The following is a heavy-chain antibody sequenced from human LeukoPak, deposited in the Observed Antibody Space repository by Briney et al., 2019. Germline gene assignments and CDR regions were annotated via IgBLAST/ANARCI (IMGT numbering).Heavy chain of an antibody. J-gene: IGHJ4*02. Sequence: GGSLRLSCAASGFTFSSCWMHWVRQAPGRGLEWVSSINSDGSSASYGDSVKGRFTSSRDNAKNTLYLQMNSLRAEDTAVYYCARVLPDGSGSSFDHWGQGTLVTVSS. D-gene: IGHD3-22*01. V-gene: IGHV3-74*01. CDR2: INSDGSSA. CDR1: GFTFSSCW. CDR3: ARVLPDGSGSSFDH.